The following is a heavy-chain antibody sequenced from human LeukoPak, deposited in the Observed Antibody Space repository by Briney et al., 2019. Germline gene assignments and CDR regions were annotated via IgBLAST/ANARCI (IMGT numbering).Heavy chain of an antibody. CDR3: ARDGSSTKVLDY. CDR1: GFTFSSYS. Sequence: GGSLRLSCAASGFTFSSYSMNWVRQAPGKGLEWVSSISSSSSYIYYADSVKGRFTISRDNAKNSLYLQMNSLRAEDTAVYYCARDGSSTKVLDYWGQGTLVTVSS. J-gene: IGHJ4*02. D-gene: IGHD1-26*01. V-gene: IGHV3-21*01. CDR2: ISSSSSYI.